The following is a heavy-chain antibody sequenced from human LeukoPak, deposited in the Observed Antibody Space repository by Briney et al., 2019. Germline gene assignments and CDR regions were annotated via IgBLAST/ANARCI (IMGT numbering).Heavy chain of an antibody. J-gene: IGHJ6*03. CDR2: INPSGGST. D-gene: IGHD5-18*01. CDR1: GYTFTSYY. Sequence: ASVKVSCKASGYTFTSYYMHWVRQAPGQGLEWMGIINPSGGSTSYAQKFQGRVTMTGDTSTSTVYMELSSLRSEDTAVYYCARGPSLGTAMSYYMDVWGKGTTVTISS. V-gene: IGHV1-46*01. CDR3: ARGPSLGTAMSYYMDV.